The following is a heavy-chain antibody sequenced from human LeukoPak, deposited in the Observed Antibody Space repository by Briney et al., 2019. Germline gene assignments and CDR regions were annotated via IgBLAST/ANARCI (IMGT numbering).Heavy chain of an antibody. Sequence: PSETLSLTCTVSGDSINSYYWSWIRQPPGKGLEWIGYIFYSGSTNYNPSLKSRVTISVDTSKNQFSLKLSSVTAADTAVYYCACLTTADAFDIWGQGTMVTVSS. CDR3: ACLTTADAFDI. CDR1: GDSINSYY. J-gene: IGHJ3*02. D-gene: IGHD3-22*01. V-gene: IGHV4-59*01. CDR2: IFYSGST.